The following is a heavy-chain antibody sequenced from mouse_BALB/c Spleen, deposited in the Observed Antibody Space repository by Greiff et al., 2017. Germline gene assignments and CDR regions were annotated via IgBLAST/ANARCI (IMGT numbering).Heavy chain of an antibody. CDR2: ISSGGSYT. J-gene: IGHJ2*01. Sequence: EVQVVESGGGLVKPGGSLKLSFAASGFTFSSYTMSWVRQTPEKRLEWVATISSGGSYTYYPDSVKGRFTISRDNAKNTLYLQMSSLKSEDTAMYYCTRDRKDYFDYWGQGTTLTVSS. CDR3: TRDRKDYFDY. V-gene: IGHV5-6-4*01. CDR1: GFTFSSYT.